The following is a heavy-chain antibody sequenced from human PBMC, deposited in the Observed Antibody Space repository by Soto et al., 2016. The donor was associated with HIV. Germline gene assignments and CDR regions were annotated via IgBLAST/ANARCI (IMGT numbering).Heavy chain of an antibody. D-gene: IGHD1-26*01. Sequence: QVQLVESGGGLVKPGGSLRLSCAASGFTFSDYYMSWIRQAPGKGLEWVSYISSSSSYTNYADSVKGRFTISRDNAKNSLYLQMNSLRAEDTAVYYCARSSGSYSWYFDLWGRGTLVTVSS. J-gene: IGHJ2*01. CDR2: ISSSSSYT. CDR3: ARSSGSYSWYFDL. V-gene: IGHV3-11*05. CDR1: GFTFSDYY.